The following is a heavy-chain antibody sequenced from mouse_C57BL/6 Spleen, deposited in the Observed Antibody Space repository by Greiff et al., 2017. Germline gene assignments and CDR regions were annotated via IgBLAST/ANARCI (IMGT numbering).Heavy chain of an antibody. J-gene: IGHJ4*01. CDR1: GYAFSSSW. CDR3: ARSRDYAMDY. CDR2: IYPGGGDA. V-gene: IGHV1-82*01. D-gene: IGHD1-1*01. Sequence: VKLVESGPELVKPGASVTISCKASGYAFSSSWMNWVQQRPGKGLEWLGRIYPGGGDANYNGKIKGKATLTADKSSSTAYMQLRSLTTEDSAVYFCARSRDYAMDYWGQGTSVTVSS.